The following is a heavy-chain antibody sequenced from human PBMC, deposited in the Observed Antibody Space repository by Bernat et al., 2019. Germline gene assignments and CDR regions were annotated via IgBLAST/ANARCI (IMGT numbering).Heavy chain of an antibody. J-gene: IGHJ5*02. Sequence: EVQLVESGGGLVQPGGSLRLSCAASGFTFSSYSMNWVRQAPGKGLEWVSYISSSSSYIYYADSVKGRFTISRDNAKNSLYLQMNSLRAEDTAVYYCAREGFIAALWYNWFDPWGQGTLVTVSS. D-gene: IGHD6-6*01. CDR2: ISSSSSYI. CDR3: AREGFIAALWYNWFDP. CDR1: GFTFSSYS. V-gene: IGHV3-21*05.